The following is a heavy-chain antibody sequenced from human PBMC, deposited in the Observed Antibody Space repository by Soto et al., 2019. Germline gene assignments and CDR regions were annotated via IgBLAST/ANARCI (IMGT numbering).Heavy chain of an antibody. Sequence: SVKVSCKASGFTFTSSAMQWVRQARGQRLEWIEWIVVGSGNTNYAQKYQERVTITRNMSTSTAYMELSSLRSYDTAVYYCAALDWNYGGSFDYWGQGTLVTVSS. V-gene: IGHV1-58*02. CDR1: GFTFTSSA. CDR2: IVVGSGNT. CDR3: AALDWNYGGSFDY. J-gene: IGHJ4*02. D-gene: IGHD1-7*01.